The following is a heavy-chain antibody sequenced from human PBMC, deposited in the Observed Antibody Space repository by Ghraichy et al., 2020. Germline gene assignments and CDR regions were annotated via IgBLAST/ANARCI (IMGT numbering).Heavy chain of an antibody. V-gene: IGHV3-66*01. CDR1: GFTVSSSY. J-gene: IGHJ6*02. CDR2: IYSGGST. CDR3: ARDTMVRLYGMDV. D-gene: IGHD3-10*01. Sequence: GSLRLSCAASGFTVSSSYMSWVRQAPGKGLEWVSVIYSGGSTYYADSVKGRFTISRDNSKNTLYHQMNSLRAEDTAVYYCARDTMVRLYGMDVWGQGTTVTVSS.